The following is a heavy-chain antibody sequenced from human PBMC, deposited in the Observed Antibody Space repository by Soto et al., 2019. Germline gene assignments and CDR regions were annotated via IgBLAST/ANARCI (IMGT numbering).Heavy chain of an antibody. CDR3: ARAYYGSGSSLRV. J-gene: IGHJ6*02. Sequence: QVQLQESGPGLVKPSETLSLTCTVSGGSISSYYWSWIRQPPGKGLEWIGYIYYSGSTNYNPSLKIRFAISVDTSKNQFSLKLSSVTAADTAVYYCARAYYGSGSSLRVWGQGTTVTVSS. D-gene: IGHD3-10*01. V-gene: IGHV4-59*01. CDR1: GGSISSYY. CDR2: IYYSGST.